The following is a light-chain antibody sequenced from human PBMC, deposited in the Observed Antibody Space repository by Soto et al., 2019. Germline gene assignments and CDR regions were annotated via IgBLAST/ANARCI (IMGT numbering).Light chain of an antibody. CDR2: EVS. CDR1: SSDVGSYNL. CDR3: SSYTSSSTYV. Sequence: QSALTQPASVSGSPGQSITISCTGTSSDVGSYNLVSWYQQHPGKAPKLMIYEVSKRPSGVSNRFSGSKSGNTASLTISGLQAEGEADYYCSSYTSSSTYVFGTGTKVTVL. J-gene: IGLJ1*01. V-gene: IGLV2-14*02.